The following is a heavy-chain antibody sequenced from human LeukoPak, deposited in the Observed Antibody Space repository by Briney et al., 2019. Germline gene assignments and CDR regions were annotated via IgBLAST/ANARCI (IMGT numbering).Heavy chain of an antibody. CDR1: GFTFTSSA. Sequence: SVKVSCKASGFTFTSSAVQWVRQARGQRLEWIGWIVVGSGNTNYAQKFQERVTITRDMSTSTAYMELSSLRSEDTAVYYCAARSGYYDILTTPYYFDYWGQGTLVTVSS. D-gene: IGHD3-9*01. J-gene: IGHJ4*02. CDR2: IVVGSGNT. V-gene: IGHV1-58*01. CDR3: AARSGYYDILTTPYYFDY.